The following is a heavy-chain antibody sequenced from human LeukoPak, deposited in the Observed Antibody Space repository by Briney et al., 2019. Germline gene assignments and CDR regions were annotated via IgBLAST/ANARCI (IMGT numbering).Heavy chain of an antibody. D-gene: IGHD3-10*01. CDR1: GYTFTCYY. CDR2: INAGNGNT. CDR3: ARELTYYYGSGSYYFDY. J-gene: IGHJ4*02. Sequence: ASVKVSCKASGYTFTCYYMHWVRQAPGQRLEWMGWINAGNGNTKYSQEFQGRVTITRDTSASTAYMELSSLRSEDMAVYYCARELTYYYGSGSYYFDYWGQGTLVTVSS. V-gene: IGHV1-3*03.